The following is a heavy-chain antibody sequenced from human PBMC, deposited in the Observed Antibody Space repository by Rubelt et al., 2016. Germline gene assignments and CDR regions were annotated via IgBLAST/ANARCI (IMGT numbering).Heavy chain of an antibody. J-gene: IGHJ4*02. CDR1: GFIFDRYG. D-gene: IGHD6-6*01. Sequence: EVQLVESGGGLVKPGGSLRLSCATFGFIFDRYGVHWERRAPGKGLEWVSPLSGPGDTTYYDDSVRGRVTISRDNSQNALNLQMGSLTTEYTAVYYCAKVSGLVDPFENGGQGTLVTVSS. V-gene: IGHV3-23*04. CDR3: AKVSGLVDPFEN. CDR2: LSGPGDTT.